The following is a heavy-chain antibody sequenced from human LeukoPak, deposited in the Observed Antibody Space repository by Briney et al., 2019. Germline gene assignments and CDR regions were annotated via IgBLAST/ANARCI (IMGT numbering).Heavy chain of an antibody. J-gene: IGHJ3*02. Sequence: GGSLRLSCAASGFTFSSYGMHWVRQAPGKGLEWVAVISYDGSNKYYPDSVKGRFTISRDNSKNTLYLQMNSLRAEDTAVYYCAKDLRWEPTEVDDAFDIWGQGTMVTVSS. V-gene: IGHV3-30*18. CDR2: ISYDGSNK. CDR1: GFTFSSYG. D-gene: IGHD1-26*01. CDR3: AKDLRWEPTEVDDAFDI.